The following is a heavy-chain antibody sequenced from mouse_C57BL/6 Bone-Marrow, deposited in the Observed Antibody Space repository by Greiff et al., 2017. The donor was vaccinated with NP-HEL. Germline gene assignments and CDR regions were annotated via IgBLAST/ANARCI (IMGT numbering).Heavy chain of an antibody. CDR2: INPNYGTT. Sequence: EVQLQQSGPELVKPGASVKISCQASGYSFTDYNMNWVKQSNGKSLEWIGVINPNYGTTSYNQKFKGKATLTVDQSSSTAYLQLNSLTSEDSAVYYCARARGTWNYAMDYWGQGTSVTVSS. CDR1: GYSFTDYN. CDR3: ARARGTWNYAMDY. J-gene: IGHJ4*01. V-gene: IGHV1-39*01. D-gene: IGHD3-3*01.